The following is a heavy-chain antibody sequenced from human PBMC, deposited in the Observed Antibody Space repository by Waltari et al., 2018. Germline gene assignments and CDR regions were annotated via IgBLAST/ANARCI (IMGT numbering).Heavy chain of an antibody. Sequence: QITLKESGPTLVKPTQTLTLTCTFSGFSPSTSAVGVGWIRQPPGKALEWLALIYWDDDKRYSPSLKSRLTITKDTSKNQVVLTMTNMDPVDTATYYCAHFKDGYQIFDYWGQGTLVTVSS. V-gene: IGHV2-5*02. CDR3: AHFKDGYQIFDY. J-gene: IGHJ4*02. D-gene: IGHD5-12*01. CDR2: IYWDDDK. CDR1: GFSPSTSAVG.